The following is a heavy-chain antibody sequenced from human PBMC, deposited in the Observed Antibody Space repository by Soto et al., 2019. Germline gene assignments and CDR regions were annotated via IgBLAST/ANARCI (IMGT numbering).Heavy chain of an antibody. D-gene: IGHD3-9*01. V-gene: IGHV1-3*01. CDR1: GYTFRNYA. J-gene: IGHJ6*02. CDR2: INGGNGNT. CDR3: ARDGPIYDILSARYFYGMDV. Sequence: GASVKVSCKANGYTFRNYAMHWVRQAPGQGLEWMGWINGGNGNTKYSQKLQGRVTITRDTSASTAYMELSSLRSEDTAVYYCARDGPIYDILSARYFYGMDVWGQGTTVTVS.